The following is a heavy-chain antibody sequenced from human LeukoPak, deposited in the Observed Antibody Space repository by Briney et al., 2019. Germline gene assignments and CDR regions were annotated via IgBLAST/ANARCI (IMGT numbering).Heavy chain of an antibody. J-gene: IGHJ4*02. CDR2: IYYSGST. CDR3: ARSYGTPSGSYLERPYYFDY. Sequence: PSETLSLTCTVPGGSISSSSYYWGWIRQPPGKGLEWIGSIYYSGSTYYNPSLKSRVTISVDTSKNQFSLKLSSVTAADTAVYYCARSYGTPSGSYLERPYYFDYWGQGTLVTVSS. CDR1: GGSISSSSYY. V-gene: IGHV4-39*01. D-gene: IGHD3-10*01.